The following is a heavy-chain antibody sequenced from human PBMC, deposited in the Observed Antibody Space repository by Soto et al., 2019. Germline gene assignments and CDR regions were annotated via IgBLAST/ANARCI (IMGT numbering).Heavy chain of an antibody. V-gene: IGHV1-69*13. CDR1: GGTFSSYA. D-gene: IGHD3-3*01. J-gene: IGHJ5*02. CDR2: IIPIFGTA. Sequence: GASVKVSCKASGGTFSSYAISWVRQAPGQGLEWMGGIIPIFGTANYAQKLQGRVTITADESTSTAYMELSSLRSEDTAVYYCARDPITIFGFDPWGQGTLVTVSS. CDR3: ARDPITIFGFDP.